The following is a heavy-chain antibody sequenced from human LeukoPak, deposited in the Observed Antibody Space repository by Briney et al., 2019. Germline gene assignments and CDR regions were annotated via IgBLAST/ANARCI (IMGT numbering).Heavy chain of an antibody. Sequence: GASVKVSCKASGYTFTGYYMHWVRQAPGQGLEGMGWINPNSGGTNYAQKFQGRVTMTRDTSISTAYMELSRLRSDDTAVYYCARDHGSGSYYADYWGQGTLVTVSS. CDR1: GYTFTGYY. D-gene: IGHD3-10*01. CDR3: ARDHGSGSYYADY. V-gene: IGHV1-2*02. CDR2: INPNSGGT. J-gene: IGHJ4*02.